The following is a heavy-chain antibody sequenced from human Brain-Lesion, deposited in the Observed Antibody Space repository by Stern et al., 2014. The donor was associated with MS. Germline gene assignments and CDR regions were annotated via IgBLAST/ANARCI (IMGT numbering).Heavy chain of an antibody. CDR2: IFYTGST. D-gene: IGHD6-19*01. CDR3: ARGAGVFDS. J-gene: IGHJ4*02. Sequence: VQLVESGPGLVKPSETLSLTCTVSGGSIGSSSYYWGWLRQPPGKGLEWIGNIFYTGSTFYDPSLQSRVTISVDTSNNHFSLSLTSVTAADTAVYYCARGAGVFDSWGQGTLVTVSP. V-gene: IGHV4-39*02. CDR1: GGSIGSSSYY.